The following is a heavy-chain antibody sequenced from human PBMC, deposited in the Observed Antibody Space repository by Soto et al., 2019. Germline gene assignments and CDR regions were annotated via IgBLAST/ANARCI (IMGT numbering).Heavy chain of an antibody. CDR1: GGSISSGGYY. Sequence: PSETLSLTCTVSGGSISSGGYYWSWIRQHPGKGLEWIGYIYYSGSTYYNPSLKSRVTISVDTSKNQFSLKLSSVTAADTAVYYCARDGPGTTYAFDIWGQGTMVTVSS. J-gene: IGHJ3*02. CDR3: ARDGPGTTYAFDI. CDR2: IYYSGST. D-gene: IGHD1-7*01. V-gene: IGHV4-31*03.